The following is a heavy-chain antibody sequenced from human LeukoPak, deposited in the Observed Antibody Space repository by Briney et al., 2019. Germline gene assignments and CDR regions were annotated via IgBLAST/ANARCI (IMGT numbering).Heavy chain of an antibody. CDR2: ISGSGRST. Sequence: GGSLRLSCAASGFTFSSYAMSWVRQAPGKGLAWVSGISGSGRSTHSADSVKGRFTISRDNSKNMLYLQMNSLRAEDTALYYCAKALDGYNGMDVWGHGTTVIVSS. D-gene: IGHD3-16*02. V-gene: IGHV3-23*01. CDR1: GFTFSSYA. CDR3: AKALDGYNGMDV. J-gene: IGHJ6*02.